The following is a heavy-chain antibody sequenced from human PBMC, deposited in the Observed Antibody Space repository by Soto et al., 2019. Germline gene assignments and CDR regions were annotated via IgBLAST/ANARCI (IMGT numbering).Heavy chain of an antibody. Sequence: GGSLRLSCAASGFTFSSYDMHWVRQATGKGLEWVSAIGTAGDTYYPGSVKGRFTISRENAKNSLYLQMNSLRAGDTAVYYCAKAGGAAGTVDYFDYWGQGTLVTVSS. J-gene: IGHJ4*02. CDR1: GFTFSSYD. CDR2: IGTAGDT. D-gene: IGHD6-13*01. V-gene: IGHV3-13*01. CDR3: AKAGGAAGTVDYFDY.